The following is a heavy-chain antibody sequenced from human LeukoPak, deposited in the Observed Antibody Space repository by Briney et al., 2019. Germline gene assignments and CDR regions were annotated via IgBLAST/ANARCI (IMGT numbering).Heavy chain of an antibody. J-gene: IGHJ4*02. CDR1: GFTFSSYS. D-gene: IGHD4-17*01. Sequence: GGPLRLSCAASGFTFSSYSMNWVRQAPGKGLEWVSSISSSSSYIYYADSVKGRFTISRDNAKNSLYLQMNSLRAEDTAVYYCARDVCDYGDCSFDYWGQGTLVTVSS. CDR3: ARDVCDYGDCSFDY. V-gene: IGHV3-21*01. CDR2: ISSSSSYI.